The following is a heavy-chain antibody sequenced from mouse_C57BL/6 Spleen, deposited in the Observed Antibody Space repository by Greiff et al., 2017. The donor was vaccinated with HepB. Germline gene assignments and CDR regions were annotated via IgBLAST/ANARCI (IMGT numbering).Heavy chain of an antibody. J-gene: IGHJ2*01. V-gene: IGHV5-12*01. CDR1: GFTFSDYY. CDR2: ISNGGGST. CDR3: ARSIYDAYFDY. D-gene: IGHD2-3*01. Sequence: EVKVVESGGGLVQPGGSLKLSCAASGFTFSDYYMYWVRQTPEKRLEWVAYISNGGGSTYYPDTVKGRFTISRDNAKNTLYLQMSRLKSEDTAMYYCARSIYDAYFDYWGQGTTLTVSS.